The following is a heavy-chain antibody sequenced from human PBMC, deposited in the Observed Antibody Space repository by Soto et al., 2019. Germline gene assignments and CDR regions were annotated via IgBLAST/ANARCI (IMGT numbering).Heavy chain of an antibody. CDR3: ARDRIAAASYMDV. CDR2: IYYSGIS. V-gene: IGHV4-59*01. Sequence: SETLSLTCTVSGGSISNYYWNWIRQPPGKGLEWIGYIYYSGISNYNPSLKSRVTISVDTSKNQFSLKLSSVTAADTAVYYCARDRIAAASYMDVWGKGTTVTVSS. CDR1: GGSISNYY. D-gene: IGHD6-13*01. J-gene: IGHJ6*03.